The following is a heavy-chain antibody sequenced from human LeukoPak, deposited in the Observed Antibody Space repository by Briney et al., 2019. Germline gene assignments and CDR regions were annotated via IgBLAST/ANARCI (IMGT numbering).Heavy chain of an antibody. CDR1: GYILSSYG. D-gene: IGHD2-2*01. V-gene: IGHV1-18*01. CDR3: ARSQCRSPSCPGDY. J-gene: IGHJ4*02. Sequence: ASVKVSCKASGYILSSYGLSWVRQAPGQGLEWMGWISAYNGNTNYAQKLQGRVTMTTDTSTSTAYMELRSLRSDDTAVYYCARSQCRSPSCPGDYWGQGTLVTVSS. CDR2: ISAYNGNT.